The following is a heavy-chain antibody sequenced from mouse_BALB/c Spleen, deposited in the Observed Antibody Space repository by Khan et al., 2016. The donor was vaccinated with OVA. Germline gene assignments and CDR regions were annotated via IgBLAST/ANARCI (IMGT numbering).Heavy chain of an antibody. CDR3: ARGLHFDV. CDR1: GFTFTRYA. CDR2: ISTGDTT. V-gene: IGHV5-6-5*01. J-gene: IGHJ1*01. Sequence: VQLKESGGGLVKPGGSLKLSCAASGFTFTRYAMSWVRQTPEKRLEWVASISTGDTTYYPDSVKGRFTISRDNARNILYLQMSSLRSEDTAMYYCARGLHFDVWGAGTTVTVSS.